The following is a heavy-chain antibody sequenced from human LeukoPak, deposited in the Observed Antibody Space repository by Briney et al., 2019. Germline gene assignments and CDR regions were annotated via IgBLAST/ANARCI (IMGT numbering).Heavy chain of an antibody. CDR3: ARADYDILTGHYPIPPSDY. V-gene: IGHV1-18*01. CDR2: ISAYNGDT. CDR1: GYTFTNYG. D-gene: IGHD3-9*01. Sequence: GASVKVSCKASGYTFTNYGVTWVRQAPGQGLEWMGWISAYNGDTNYAQKFQVRVTMTTDTSTSTAYMELGNLRSDDTAVYYCARADYDILTGHYPIPPSDYWGQGTLVTVSS. J-gene: IGHJ4*02.